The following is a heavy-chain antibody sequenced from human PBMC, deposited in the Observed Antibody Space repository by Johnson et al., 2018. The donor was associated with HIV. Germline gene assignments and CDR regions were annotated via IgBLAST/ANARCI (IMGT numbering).Heavy chain of an antibody. D-gene: IGHD1-14*01. J-gene: IGHJ3*02. CDR2: INWNGANT. V-gene: IGHV3-20*04. Sequence: VQLVESGGGVVRPGESLRLSCAASGFTFNDYGMSWVRQVPGKGLEWVSGINWNGANTGYADSVKGRFTISRDNGKKSLYLQMNSLRAEDTALYYCAKDPNPGGDAFDIWGQGTMVTVSS. CDR1: GFTFNDYG. CDR3: AKDPNPGGDAFDI.